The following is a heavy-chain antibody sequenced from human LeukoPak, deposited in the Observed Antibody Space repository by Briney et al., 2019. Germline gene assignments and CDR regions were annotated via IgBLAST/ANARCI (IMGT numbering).Heavy chain of an antibody. CDR3: ARDDRSPNYYYYYGMDV. CDR1: GGTFSSYA. CDR2: IIPIFGIA. J-gene: IGHJ6*02. D-gene: IGHD1-14*01. V-gene: IGHV1-69*04. Sequence: ASVKVSCKASGGTFSSYAISWVRQAPGQGLGWMGRIIPIFGIANYAQKFQGRVTITADKSTSTAYMELSSLRSEDTAVYYCARDDRSPNYYYYYGMDVWGQGTTVTVSS.